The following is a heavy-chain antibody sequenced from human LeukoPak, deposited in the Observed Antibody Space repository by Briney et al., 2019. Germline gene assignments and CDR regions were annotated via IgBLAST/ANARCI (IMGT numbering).Heavy chain of an antibody. D-gene: IGHD6-19*01. V-gene: IGHV3-53*01. Sequence: GGSLRLSCAASGFTVSSNYMSRVRQAPGKGLEWVSVIYSGGSTYYADSVKGRFTISRDNSKNTLYLQMNSLRAEDTAVYYCARVLLCSGWSNWGQGTLVTVSS. J-gene: IGHJ4*02. CDR1: GFTVSSNY. CDR2: IYSGGST. CDR3: ARVLLCSGWSN.